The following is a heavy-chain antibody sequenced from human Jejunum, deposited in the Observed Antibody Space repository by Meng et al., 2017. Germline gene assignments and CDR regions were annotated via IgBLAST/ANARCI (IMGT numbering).Heavy chain of an antibody. CDR2: ISGSDGRT. D-gene: IGHD3-16*01. CDR3: AKLTSL. V-gene: IGHV3-23*04. CDR1: GFTFSNSD. J-gene: IGHJ4*02. Sequence: EVPVGESGGGLVQPGGSLRFSCASSGFTFSNSDMSWVRQAPGKGLEWVSVISGSDGRTYYADSVRGRFTISRDTSKNTLYLQMISLRAEDTAVYYCAKLTSLWGQGTLVTVSS.